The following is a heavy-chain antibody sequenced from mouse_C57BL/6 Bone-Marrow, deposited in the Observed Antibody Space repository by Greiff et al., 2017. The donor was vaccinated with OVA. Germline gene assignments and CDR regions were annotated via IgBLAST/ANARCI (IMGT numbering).Heavy chain of an antibody. CDR1: GYTFTSYW. CDR2: IDPSYSYT. D-gene: IGHD1-1*01. V-gene: IGHV1-59*01. CDR3: AKRAYYYGSRGGFAY. Sequence: QVQLQQPGAELVRPGTSVKLSCKASGYTFTSYWMHWVKQRPGQGLEWIGVIDPSYSYTNYNQKFKGKATLTVDTSSSTAYMQLSSLTSEDSAVYYCAKRAYYYGSRGGFAYWGQGTLVTVSA. J-gene: IGHJ3*01.